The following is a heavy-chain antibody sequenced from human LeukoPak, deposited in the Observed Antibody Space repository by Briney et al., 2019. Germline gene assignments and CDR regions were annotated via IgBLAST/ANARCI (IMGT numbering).Heavy chain of an antibody. CDR1: GFTFSSYG. Sequence: PGGSLRLSCAASGFTFSSYGMSWVRQAPGKGLEWVAVISYDGSNKYYADSVKGRFTISRDNSKNTLYLQMNSLRAEDTAVYYCARTIIAVAGVFDYWGQGTLVTVSS. D-gene: IGHD6-19*01. V-gene: IGHV3-30*03. J-gene: IGHJ4*02. CDR3: ARTIIAVAGVFDY. CDR2: ISYDGSNK.